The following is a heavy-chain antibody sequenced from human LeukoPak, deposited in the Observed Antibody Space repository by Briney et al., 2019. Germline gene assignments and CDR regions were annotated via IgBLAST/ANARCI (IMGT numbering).Heavy chain of an antibody. V-gene: IGHV1-18*01. CDR2: ISGYNGNT. Sequence: ASVKVSCKASGYTFTIYGISWVRQAPGQGLEWMGWISGYNGNTHYAQKFQGRVTMTTDTSTSTAYMELSSLRSEDTAVYYCARVCSWGSYHLDYWGQGTLVTVSS. J-gene: IGHJ4*02. CDR1: GYTFTIYG. CDR3: ARVCSWGSYHLDY. D-gene: IGHD3-16*02.